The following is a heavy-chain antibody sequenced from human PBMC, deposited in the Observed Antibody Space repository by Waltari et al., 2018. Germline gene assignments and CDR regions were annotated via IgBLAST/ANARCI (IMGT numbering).Heavy chain of an antibody. D-gene: IGHD3-16*01. CDR1: GFTLSSSY. J-gene: IGHJ4*02. CDR2: INTDGSSA. V-gene: IGHV3-74*01. Sequence: EVQLVESGGGLVQPGGSLRLSCEASGFTLSSSYMHWVRQGPGKGLVWVSRINTDGSSANYADSVKGRFTISRDNGKNTLYLQMNSLRAEDTAVYYCARDGGGNGYIHYWGQGTLVTVSS. CDR3: ARDGGGNGYIHY.